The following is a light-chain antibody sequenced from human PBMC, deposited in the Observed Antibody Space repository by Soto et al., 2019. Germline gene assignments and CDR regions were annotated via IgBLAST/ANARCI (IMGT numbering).Light chain of an antibody. CDR2: WAS. CDR3: QQYNNWPRT. Sequence: DIVMTQSPDSLAMSLGERATINCKSSQSVLYSSNNKNYLAWYQQKPGQPPKLLIYWASTRESGVPDRFSGSGSGTDFTLTISSLQAEDVAVYYCQQYNNWPRTFGQGTKVEIK. J-gene: IGKJ1*01. CDR1: QSVLYSSNNKNY. V-gene: IGKV4-1*01.